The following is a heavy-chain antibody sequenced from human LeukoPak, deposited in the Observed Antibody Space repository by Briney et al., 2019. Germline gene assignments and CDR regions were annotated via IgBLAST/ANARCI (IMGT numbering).Heavy chain of an antibody. CDR1: GFTFSYYS. CDR3: ARDGYQLLSSVGHYYYYGMDV. D-gene: IGHD2-2*01. CDR2: ISSSGSTI. Sequence: GGSLRLSCAASGFTFSYYSMNWARQAPGKGLEWVSYISSSGSTIYYADSVKGRFTISRDNAKNSLYLQMNSLRAEDTAVYYCARDGYQLLSSVGHYYYYGMDVWGQGTTVTVSS. V-gene: IGHV3-48*04. J-gene: IGHJ6*02.